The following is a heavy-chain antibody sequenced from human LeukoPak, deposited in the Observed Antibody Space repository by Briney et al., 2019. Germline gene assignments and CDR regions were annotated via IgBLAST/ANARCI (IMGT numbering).Heavy chain of an antibody. J-gene: IGHJ6*03. D-gene: IGHD3-16*01. CDR1: GYTFTSYG. CDR2: ISAYNGNT. CDR3: ARDAPGGSWVWDISYYYYYYMDV. V-gene: IGHV1-18*01. Sequence: ASVKVSCKASGYTFTSYGISWVRQAPGQGLAWMGWISAYNGNTNYAQKLQGRVTMTTDTSTSTAYMELRSLRSDDTAVYYCARDAPGGSWVWDISYYYYYYMDVWGKGTTVTVSS.